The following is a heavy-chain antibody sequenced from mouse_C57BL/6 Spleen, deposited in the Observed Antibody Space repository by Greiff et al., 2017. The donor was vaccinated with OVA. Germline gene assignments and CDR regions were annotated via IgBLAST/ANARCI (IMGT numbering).Heavy chain of an antibody. J-gene: IGHJ2*01. V-gene: IGHV5-6*01. D-gene: IGHD1-1*01. Sequence: EVQGVESGGDLVKPGGSLKLSCAASGFTFSSYGMSWVRQTPDKRLEWVATISSGGSYTYYPDSVKGRFTISRDNAKNTLYLQMSSLKSEDTAMYYCARQGTTVVATDYWGQGTTLTVSS. CDR1: GFTFSSYG. CDR3: ARQGTTVVATDY. CDR2: ISSGGSYT.